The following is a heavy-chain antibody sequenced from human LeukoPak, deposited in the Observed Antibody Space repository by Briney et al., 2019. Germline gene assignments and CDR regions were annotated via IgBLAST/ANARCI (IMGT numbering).Heavy chain of an antibody. Sequence: ASVKLSCKASGYSFTGNYIHWVRQAPGQGHEWKGLINLKRGGTNYAQKFQGRVPMTRATSISTTSLDMSSLRSDDTAVYYCARNLWCGESSDAFDMWGQGTMVTVSS. J-gene: IGHJ3*02. D-gene: IGHD3-10*01. CDR1: GYSFTGNY. CDR3: ARNLWCGESSDAFDM. CDR2: INLKRGGT. V-gene: IGHV1-2*02.